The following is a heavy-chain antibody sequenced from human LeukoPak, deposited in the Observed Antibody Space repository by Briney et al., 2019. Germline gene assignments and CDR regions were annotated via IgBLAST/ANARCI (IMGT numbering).Heavy chain of an antibody. V-gene: IGHV4-61*02. J-gene: IGHJ4*02. CDR1: AGSISSRPYY. Sequence: SETLSLTCTVSAGSISSRPYYWSWIRQPAGKGLEWIGRIYTNGSTNYNPSLKSRVTISLATSENQFSLKLSSVTAADTAVYYCARDDASDGSGRHFDNWGQGTLVTVSS. CDR3: ARDDASDGSGRHFDN. CDR2: IYTNGST. D-gene: IGHD3-10*01.